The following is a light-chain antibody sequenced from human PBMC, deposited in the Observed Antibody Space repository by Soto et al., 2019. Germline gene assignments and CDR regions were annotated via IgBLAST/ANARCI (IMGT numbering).Light chain of an antibody. CDR2: DVS. V-gene: IGLV2-11*01. J-gene: IGLJ2*01. CDR1: SSDVGGYNY. Sequence: QSALTQPRSVSGSPGQSVTISCTGTSSDVGGYNYVSWYQQQSGKAPKLMIYDVSKRPSGVPDRFSGSKSGNTASLTISGLQAEDEADYYCCTYAGSYTLLFGGGTKLTVL. CDR3: CTYAGSYTLL.